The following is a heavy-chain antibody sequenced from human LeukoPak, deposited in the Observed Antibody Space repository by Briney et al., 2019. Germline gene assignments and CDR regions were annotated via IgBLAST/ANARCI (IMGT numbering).Heavy chain of an antibody. Sequence: GGSLRLSCAASGFTFSDYYMSWIRQAPGKGLEWVSYISSSGSTIYYADSVKGRFTISRDNAKNSLYLQMNSLRAEDTAVYYCARTATIVPAAIGADWYYYYYYMDVWGKGTTVTVSS. V-gene: IGHV3-11*01. CDR3: ARTATIVPAAIGADWYYYYYYMDV. CDR1: GFTFSDYY. CDR2: ISSSGSTI. J-gene: IGHJ6*03. D-gene: IGHD2-2*01.